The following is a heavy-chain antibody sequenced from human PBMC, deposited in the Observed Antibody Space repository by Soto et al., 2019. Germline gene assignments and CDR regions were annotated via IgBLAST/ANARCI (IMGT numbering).Heavy chain of an antibody. Sequence: EVHLLGSGGGFVQPGGSVRLSCAASGFIFTTYALSWVRQAPGQGLEWVSTIGGGSGSTSYADSVKGRFSISGENSKNTLYLQMSGLRAEDTALYYFATRMYSTSWYYFVSWGQGTLVTVSS. CDR1: GFIFTTYA. D-gene: IGHD6-13*01. V-gene: IGHV3-23*01. CDR3: ATRMYSTSWYYFVS. J-gene: IGHJ4*02. CDR2: IGGGSGST.